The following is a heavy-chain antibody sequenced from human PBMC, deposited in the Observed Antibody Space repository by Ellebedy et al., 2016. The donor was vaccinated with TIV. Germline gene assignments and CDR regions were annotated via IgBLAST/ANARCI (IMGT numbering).Heavy chain of an antibody. CDR1: GFTFSSYG. Sequence: GESLKISXAASGFTFSSYGMHWVRQAPGKGLEWVAVISYDGSNKYYADSVKGRFTISRDNSKNTLYLQMNSLRAEDTAVYYCARDGDTAMDLDYWGQGTLVTVSS. V-gene: IGHV3-30*03. J-gene: IGHJ4*02. CDR3: ARDGDTAMDLDY. D-gene: IGHD5-18*01. CDR2: ISYDGSNK.